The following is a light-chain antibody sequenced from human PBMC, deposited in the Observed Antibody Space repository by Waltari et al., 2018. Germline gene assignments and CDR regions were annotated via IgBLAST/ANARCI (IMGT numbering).Light chain of an antibody. CDR2: GAC. CDR3: QQYDNLPLT. Sequence: DIQRTQSPSSLSASVGDRVTITCKASQDISNYLNWYQQKPGRAPKLLMYGACNLETGVPARFSGSGSGTDFTFTISSLQPEDIATYYCQQYDNLPLTFGGGTKVEIK. V-gene: IGKV1-33*01. J-gene: IGKJ4*01. CDR1: QDISNY.